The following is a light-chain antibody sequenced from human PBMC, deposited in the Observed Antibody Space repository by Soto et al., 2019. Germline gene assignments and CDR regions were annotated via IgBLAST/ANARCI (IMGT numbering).Light chain of an antibody. V-gene: IGKV3-11*01. CDR3: QQRSNWHPIT. Sequence: TKSPATLSLSPGERTTLSCRASQSVSSYLAWYQQKPGQAPRLLTYDASNRATGIPARFSGSGSGTDFTLTISSLEPADFAVYYCQQRSNWHPITFGQGTRLEIK. CDR1: QSVSSY. J-gene: IGKJ5*01. CDR2: DAS.